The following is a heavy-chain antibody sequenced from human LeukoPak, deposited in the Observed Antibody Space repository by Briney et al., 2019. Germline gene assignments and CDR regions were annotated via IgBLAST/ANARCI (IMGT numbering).Heavy chain of an antibody. CDR2: IYHSGST. CDR1: GYSISSGYY. Sequence: SETLSLTCAVSGYSISSGYYWGWIRQPPGKGLEWIGSIYHSGSTYYNPSLKSRVTISVDTSKNQFSLKLSSVTAADTAVYYCARGRRFGPYYYYYYMDVWGKGTTVTVSS. V-gene: IGHV4-38-2*01. J-gene: IGHJ6*03. D-gene: IGHD3-10*01. CDR3: ARGRRFGPYYYYYYMDV.